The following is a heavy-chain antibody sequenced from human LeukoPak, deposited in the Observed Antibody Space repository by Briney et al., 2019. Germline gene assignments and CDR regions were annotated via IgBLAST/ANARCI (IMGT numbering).Heavy chain of an antibody. J-gene: IGHJ4*02. D-gene: IGHD5/OR15-5a*01. CDR2: IYTSGST. CDR1: GGSLSSYY. Sequence: SETLSLTCTVSGGSLSSYYWSWIRQPAGKGLEWIGRIYTSGSTNYNPSLKSRVTMSVDTSKNQFSLQLGSVTAADTAVYYCARDSTRYFDYWGQGTLVTVSS. CDR3: ARDSTRYFDY. V-gene: IGHV4-4*07.